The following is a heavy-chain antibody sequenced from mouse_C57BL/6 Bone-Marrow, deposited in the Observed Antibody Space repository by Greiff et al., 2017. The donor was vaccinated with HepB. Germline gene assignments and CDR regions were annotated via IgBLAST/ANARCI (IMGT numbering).Heavy chain of an antibody. D-gene: IGHD1-1*01. V-gene: IGHV1-55*01. J-gene: IGHJ2*01. Sequence: QVQLQQSGAELVKPGASVTMSCKASGYTFTSYWITWVKQRPGQGLEWIGDIYPGSGSTNYNEKFKSKATLTVDTSSSTAYMQLSSLTSEDSAVYYCARGTVVAIDYWGQGTTLTVSS. CDR1: GYTFTSYW. CDR2: IYPGSGST. CDR3: ARGTVVAIDY.